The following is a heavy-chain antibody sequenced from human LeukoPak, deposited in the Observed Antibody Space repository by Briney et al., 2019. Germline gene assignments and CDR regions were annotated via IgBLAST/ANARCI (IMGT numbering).Heavy chain of an antibody. Sequence: SETLSPTCTVSGGSFNDYFWSWIRQPPGKGLEWIGYIYHTGGTHYNPSLKSRVTMSLDTSKNQFSLKLSSVTALDTAVYFCAREDSGFQIWGQGTMVTASS. V-gene: IGHV4-59*01. CDR1: GGSFNDYF. J-gene: IGHJ3*02. CDR2: IYHTGGT. CDR3: AREDSGFQI.